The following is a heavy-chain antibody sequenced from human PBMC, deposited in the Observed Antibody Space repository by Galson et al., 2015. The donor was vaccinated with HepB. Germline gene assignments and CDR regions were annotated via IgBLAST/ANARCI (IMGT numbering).Heavy chain of an antibody. V-gene: IGHV1-18*04. D-gene: IGHD2-21*02. CDR2: ISAYNGNT. Sequence: GYTFTSYGISWVRQAPGQGLEWMGWISAYNGNTNYAQKLQGRVTMTTDTSTSTAYMELRSLRSDDTAVYYCARDRLGSSLLLWWRLVCGVGAFDIWGQGTMVTVSS. CDR1: GYTFTSYG. CDR3: ARDRLGSSLLLWWRLVCGVGAFDI. J-gene: IGHJ3*02.